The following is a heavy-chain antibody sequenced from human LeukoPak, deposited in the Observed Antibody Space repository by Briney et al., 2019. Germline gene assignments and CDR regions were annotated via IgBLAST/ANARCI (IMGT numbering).Heavy chain of an antibody. Sequence: ASVKVSCKASGGTFSSYAISWVRQAPGQGLEWMGRIIPILGIANYAQKFQGRVTITADKSTSTAYMELSSLRSEDTAVYYCARSTYCSSTSCPFDYWGQGTLVTVSS. D-gene: IGHD2-2*01. CDR1: GGTFSSYA. CDR3: ARSTYCSSTSCPFDY. V-gene: IGHV1-69*04. CDR2: IIPILGIA. J-gene: IGHJ4*02.